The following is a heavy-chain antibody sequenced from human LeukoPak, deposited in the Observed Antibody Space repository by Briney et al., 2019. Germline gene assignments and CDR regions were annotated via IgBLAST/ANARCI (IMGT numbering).Heavy chain of an antibody. J-gene: IGHJ6*03. CDR2: INWNGGNT. CDR1: GFTFDDYG. Sequence: GGSLRLSCAASGFTFDDYGMSWVRQAPGKGLEWVSGINWNGGNTGYADSVKGRFTISRDNAKNSLYLQMNSLRAEDTALYYCARAYSGYENYYYYYYMDVWGTGTTVTVSS. V-gene: IGHV3-20*04. CDR3: ARAYSGYENYYYYYYMDV. D-gene: IGHD5-12*01.